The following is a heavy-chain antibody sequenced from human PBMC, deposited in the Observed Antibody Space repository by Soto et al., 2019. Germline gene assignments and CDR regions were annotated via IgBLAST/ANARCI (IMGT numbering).Heavy chain of an antibody. CDR1: GFSVTNNY. CDR2: IDIGGNT. J-gene: IGHJ4*02. D-gene: IGHD2-2*01. V-gene: IGHV3-66*01. Sequence: EVQVEESGGGLVQPGGSLRLSCAASGFSVTNNYMNWVRQAPEKGLEWVSIIDIGGNTYYADSVKDRFTISRDNSRNTLYLHMDSLRAEDTAVYYCARGRGSTGYLGREHYFDYWGQGTLVTVST. CDR3: ARGRGSTGYLGREHYFDY.